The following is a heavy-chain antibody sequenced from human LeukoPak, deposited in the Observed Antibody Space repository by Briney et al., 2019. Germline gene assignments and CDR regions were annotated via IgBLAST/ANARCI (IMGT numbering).Heavy chain of an antibody. Sequence: PSETLSLTCTVSGGSVSSTEFYWGWIRQPPGKGLQWIGRIYYTGRTYYNPSLNSRVAMSVDTSTNQFSLKMASVTAADTAVYYCARLSKGRYFDYIFDNWGQGTPVTVSS. D-gene: IGHD3-9*01. CDR3: ARLSKGRYFDYIFDN. V-gene: IGHV4-39*01. CDR2: IYYTGRT. J-gene: IGHJ4*02. CDR1: GGSVSSTEFY.